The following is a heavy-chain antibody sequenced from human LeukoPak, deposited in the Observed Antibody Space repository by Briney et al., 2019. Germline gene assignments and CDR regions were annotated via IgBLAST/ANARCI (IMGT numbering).Heavy chain of an antibody. CDR1: GFSFNNYY. V-gene: IGHV3-74*01. J-gene: IGHJ4*02. CDR2: INSDGSST. Sequence: GGSLRLSCAASGFSFNNYYMHWVRQPPGKGLVWVSRINSDGSSTSYANSVKGRFTISRDNARNTLYLQMNSLRAEDTAVYYCARLAYDSSGYYYVSLDYWGQGTLVTVSS. CDR3: ARLAYDSSGYYYVSLDY. D-gene: IGHD3-22*01.